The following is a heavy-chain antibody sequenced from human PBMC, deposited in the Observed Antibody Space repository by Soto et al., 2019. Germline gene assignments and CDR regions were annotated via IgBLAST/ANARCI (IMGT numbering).Heavy chain of an antibody. Sequence: PGGSLSLSWAASGFTFTRDSVNWIRQAPGKGLEWVSSISSTTNYIYYADSMKGRFTVSRDHAKNSVYLEMNSLSAEHTAVYYCARESEDLTSNFDYWGQGTLVTISS. V-gene: IGHV3-21*01. J-gene: IGHJ4*02. CDR2: ISSTTNYI. CDR3: ARESEDLTSNFDY. CDR1: GFTFTRDS.